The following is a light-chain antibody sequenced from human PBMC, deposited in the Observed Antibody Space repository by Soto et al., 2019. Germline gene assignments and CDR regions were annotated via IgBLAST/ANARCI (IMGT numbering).Light chain of an antibody. V-gene: IGKV3-15*01. CDR2: GAS. CDR1: QSVSSN. J-gene: IGKJ1*01. CDR3: QQYSDWQT. Sequence: ETVMTQSPATLSVSPGERATLSCRASQSVSSNLAWYKQRPGQAPRLLIYGASTRAAGIPARFSGSGSGTEFTLTITSLQSEDFAVYYCQQYSDWQTFGQGTKV.